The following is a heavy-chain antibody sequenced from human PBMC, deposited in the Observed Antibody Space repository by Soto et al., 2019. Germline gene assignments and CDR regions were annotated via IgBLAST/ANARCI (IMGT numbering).Heavy chain of an antibody. D-gene: IGHD3-22*01. V-gene: IGHV1-69*13. CDR2: IIPIFGTA. CDR3: ASSRKKVVVITSYYYYYGMDV. J-gene: IGHJ6*02. CDR1: GGTFSSYA. Sequence: AASVKVSCKASGGTFSSYAISWVRQAPGQGLEWMGGIIPIFGTANYAQKFQGRVTITADESTSTAYMELSSLRSEDTAVYYRASSRKKVVVITSYYYYYGMDVWGQGTTVTVSS.